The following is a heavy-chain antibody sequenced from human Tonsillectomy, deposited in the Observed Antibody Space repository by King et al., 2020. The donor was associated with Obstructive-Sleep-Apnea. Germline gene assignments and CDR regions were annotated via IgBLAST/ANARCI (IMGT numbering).Heavy chain of an antibody. D-gene: IGHD2-8*01. J-gene: IGHJ4*02. CDR3: AKPEKYCTNAVCYPSFDY. CDR1: GFTFSTYA. Sequence: VQLVESGGGLVQPGGSLRLSCAASGFTFSTYAMSWVRQAPGKGLEWVSVISGSGDSTYYADSVKGRFTLSRDNSKNTLYLQMNSLRAEDTAVYYCAKPEKYCTNAVCYPSFDYWGQGTLVTVSS. V-gene: IGHV3-23*04. CDR2: ISGSGDST.